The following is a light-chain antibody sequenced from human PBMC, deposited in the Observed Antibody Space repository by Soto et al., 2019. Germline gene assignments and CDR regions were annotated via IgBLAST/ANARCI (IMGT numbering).Light chain of an antibody. V-gene: IGKV3-15*01. Sequence: EIVMTQSPAILSVSPGERATLSCRASQSVSSNFAWYQQKPGQAPRLLFYGASTRATGIPARFSGSGSGTEFTLTISSLQSEDSAVYYCQQYNNWPGTFGQGTKVDIK. CDR1: QSVSSN. J-gene: IGKJ1*01. CDR3: QQYNNWPGT. CDR2: GAS.